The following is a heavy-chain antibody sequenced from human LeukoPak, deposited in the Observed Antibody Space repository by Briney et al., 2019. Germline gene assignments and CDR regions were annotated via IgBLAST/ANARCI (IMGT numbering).Heavy chain of an antibody. J-gene: IGHJ4*02. CDR3: ARKQPGGIAAPGDY. CDR1: GFTYSSYG. D-gene: IGHD6-13*01. CDR2: ISYDGSNE. V-gene: IGHV3-30*03. Sequence: SGGSLRLSCAASGFTYSSYGMHWVRQAPGRGLEWVTVISYDGSNEYYADSARGRFTISRDNSKNTLYLQMNSLRTEDTAVYYCARKQPGGIAAPGDYWGQGTLVTVSS.